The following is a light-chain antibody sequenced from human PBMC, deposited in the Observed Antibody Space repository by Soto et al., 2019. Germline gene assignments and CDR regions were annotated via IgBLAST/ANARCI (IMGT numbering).Light chain of an antibody. CDR2: DVT. J-gene: IGLJ3*02. V-gene: IGLV2-11*01. CDR1: SGDVGGYNF. Sequence: SALTQPRSVSGSPGQSVTISCTGTSGDVGGYNFVSWYQQYPGKAPKLIIYDVTKRPSGVPDRFSGSKSGNTASLTISGLRAEDEADFYCCSYAGTYTLWVFGGGTKLTVL. CDR3: CSYAGTYTLWV.